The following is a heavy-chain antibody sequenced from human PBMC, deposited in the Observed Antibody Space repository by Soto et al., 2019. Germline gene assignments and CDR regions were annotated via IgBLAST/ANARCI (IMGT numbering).Heavy chain of an antibody. J-gene: IGHJ6*02. CDR2: INYSGTT. D-gene: IGHD1-26*01. CDR1: GGSFSIDSFI. V-gene: IGHV4-31*03. Sequence: SETLSLTCSVSGGSFSIDSFILIGVRQFPGKGLEWIGYINYSGTTYYNPSLRSRITMSVDTSKNQFSLNLSSVTAADTAVYYCARDHKWDGMDVWGQGTTVTVSS. CDR3: ARDHKWDGMDV.